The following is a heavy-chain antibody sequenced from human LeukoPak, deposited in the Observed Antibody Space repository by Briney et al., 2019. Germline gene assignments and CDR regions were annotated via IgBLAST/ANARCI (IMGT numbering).Heavy chain of an antibody. V-gene: IGHV4-34*01. J-gene: IGHJ4*03. CDR1: GGSFSRYY. D-gene: IGHD5-24*01. Sequence: SETLSLTCAVYGGSFSRYYWSWIRQSPGKGLEWIAENDHRGDTNYNPSVKSRVTISVDTSKNQFSLKVRSLSAADTAFYYCARGATISETGYFDFWGQGTLVTVSP. CDR3: ARGATISETGYFDF. CDR2: NDHRGDT.